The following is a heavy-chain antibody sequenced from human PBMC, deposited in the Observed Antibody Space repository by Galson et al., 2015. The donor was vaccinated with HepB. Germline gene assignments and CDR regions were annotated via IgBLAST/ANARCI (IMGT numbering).Heavy chain of an antibody. D-gene: IGHD5-24*01. V-gene: IGHV3-21*01. CDR3: ARGGRWLQKIWGLFDY. J-gene: IGHJ4*02. CDR1: GFTFSSYS. CDR2: ISSSSSYI. Sequence: SLRLSCAASGFTFSSYSMNWVRQAPGKGLEWVSSISSSSSYIYYADSVKGRFTISRDNAKNSLYLQMNSLRAEDTAVYYCARGGRWLQKIWGLFDYWGQGTLVTVSS.